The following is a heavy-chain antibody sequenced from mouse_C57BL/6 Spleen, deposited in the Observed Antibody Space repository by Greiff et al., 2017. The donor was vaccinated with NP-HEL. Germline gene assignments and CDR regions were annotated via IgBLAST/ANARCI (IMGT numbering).Heavy chain of an antibody. CDR1: GYTFTSYW. CDR2: IYPSDSET. Sequence: QVQLQQPGAELVRPGSSVKLSCKASGYTFTSYWMDWVKQRPGQGLEWIGNIYPSDSETHYNQKFKDKATLTVDKSSSTAYMQLSSLTSEDSAVDYCARIYYYGSSHFDYWGQGTTLTVSS. CDR3: ARIYYYGSSHFDY. V-gene: IGHV1-61*01. J-gene: IGHJ2*01. D-gene: IGHD1-1*01.